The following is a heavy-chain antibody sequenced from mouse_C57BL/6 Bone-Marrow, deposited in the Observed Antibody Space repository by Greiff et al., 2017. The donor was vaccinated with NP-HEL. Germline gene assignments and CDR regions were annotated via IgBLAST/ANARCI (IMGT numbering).Heavy chain of an antibody. D-gene: IGHD2-1*01. CDR2: INPGSGGT. CDR1: GYAFTNYL. CDR3: AVIYYGNWYYFDY. Sequence: LQESGAELVRPGTSVKVSCKASGYAFTNYLIEWVKQRPGQGLEWIGVINPGSGGTNYNEKFKGKATLTADKSSSTAYMQLSSLTSEDSAVYFCAVIYYGNWYYFDYWGQGTTLTVSS. V-gene: IGHV1-54*01. J-gene: IGHJ2*01.